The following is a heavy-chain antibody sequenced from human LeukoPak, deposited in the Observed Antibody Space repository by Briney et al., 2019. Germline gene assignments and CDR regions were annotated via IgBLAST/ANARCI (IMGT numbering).Heavy chain of an antibody. CDR3: ARGAGSYYDRHFDY. V-gene: IGHV4-59*01. J-gene: IGHJ4*02. D-gene: IGHD1-26*01. CDR2: VYYTGNT. CDR1: AGSISTYY. Sequence: SETLSLTCTVSAGSISTYYWSWIRQPPGKGLEWIGYVYYTGNTAYNPSLKSRVTISVDTSKKQFSLNLRSVTAADTAVYYCARGAGSYYDRHFDYWGQGTLVTVSS.